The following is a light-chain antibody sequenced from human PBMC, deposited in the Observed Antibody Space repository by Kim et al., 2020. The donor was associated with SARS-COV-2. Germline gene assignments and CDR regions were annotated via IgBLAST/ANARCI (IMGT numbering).Light chain of an antibody. CDR2: DVS. Sequence: GPSLTISCAGTSSDVGYTNSVTWYQQHPGNAPKLIMYDVSERASGVSNRFSGSQSGNTASLTISGLRAEDEADYYCSSHTTSSTYVFGSGTKVTVL. CDR3: SSHTTSSTYV. J-gene: IGLJ1*01. CDR1: SSDVGYTNS. V-gene: IGLV2-14*03.